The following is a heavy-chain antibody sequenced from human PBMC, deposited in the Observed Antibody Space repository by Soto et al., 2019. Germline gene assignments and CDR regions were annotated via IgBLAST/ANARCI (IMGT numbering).Heavy chain of an antibody. CDR2: ISAYNGNT. Sequence: QVQLVQSGAEVKKPWASVKVSFKASGYSFTSYGISWVRQAPGQGVEWMGWISAYNGNTKYAQKLQGRVTMTTDTSTSTAYMELRSLRSDDTAVYYCARDAAIGMNDYWGQGTLVTVSS. CDR1: GYSFTSYG. V-gene: IGHV1-18*01. D-gene: IGHD1-20*01. J-gene: IGHJ4*02. CDR3: ARDAAIGMNDY.